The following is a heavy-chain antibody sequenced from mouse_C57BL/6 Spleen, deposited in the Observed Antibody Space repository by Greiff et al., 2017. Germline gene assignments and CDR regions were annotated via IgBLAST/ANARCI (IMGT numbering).Heavy chain of an antibody. CDR2: IYPGSGST. CDR1: GYTFTSYW. Sequence: QVQLQQPGAELVKPGASVKMSCKASGYTFTSYWITWVKQRPGQGLEWIGDIYPGSGSTNYNEKFKSKATLTVDTSSSTAYMQLSSLTSEDSAVYYCARDYYGSSYLFDYWGQGTTLTVSS. D-gene: IGHD1-1*01. CDR3: ARDYYGSSYLFDY. V-gene: IGHV1-55*01. J-gene: IGHJ2*01.